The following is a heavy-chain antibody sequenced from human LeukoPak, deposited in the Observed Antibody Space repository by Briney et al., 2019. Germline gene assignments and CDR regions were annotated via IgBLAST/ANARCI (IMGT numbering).Heavy chain of an antibody. CDR2: INTDGSDT. CDR3: TTSADFYNWNHTKEGSFDY. Sequence: AGSLRLSCAASGVPFSNYCMHWIRQGPGKGLTWISRINTDGSDTSYADSVKGLFTTSRDNAKETLYPQMNSLTPEDTAVYFCTTSADFYNWNHTKEGSFDYWGQGTLVTVSA. V-gene: IGHV3-74*01. J-gene: IGHJ4*02. CDR1: GVPFSNYC. D-gene: IGHD1-20*01.